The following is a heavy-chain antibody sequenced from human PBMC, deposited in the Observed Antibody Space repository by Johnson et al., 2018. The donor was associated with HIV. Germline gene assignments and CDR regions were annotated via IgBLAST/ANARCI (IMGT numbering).Heavy chain of an antibody. CDR3: ATRDPTYRPGAFDL. CDR1: GFSFSDYY. Sequence: VQLVESGGGLVKPGGSLRLSCAASGFSFSDYYMSWIRQAPGKGLEWVSYISSSGSTIYYADSVVKGRFTISRDNAKNSVFLQMNSLRVEDTAIYYCATRDPTYRPGAFDLWGQGTMVTVSS. V-gene: IGHV3-11*04. CDR2: ISSSGSTI. J-gene: IGHJ3*01. D-gene: IGHD1-14*01.